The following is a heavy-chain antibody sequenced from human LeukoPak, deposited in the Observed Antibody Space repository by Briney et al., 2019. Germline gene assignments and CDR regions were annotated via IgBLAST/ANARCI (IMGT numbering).Heavy chain of an antibody. CDR3: ARDLAGYNSFDY. CDR1: GFTVSSNY. Sequence: LRLSXAASGFTVSSNYMSWVRQAPGKGLEWVSSIYSGGSTYYTDSVKGRFTISRDNSKNTLYLQMNSLRAEDTAVYYCARDLAGYNSFDYWGQGXXXXVSS. J-gene: IGHJ4*02. D-gene: IGHD5-24*01. CDR2: IYSGGST. V-gene: IGHV3-66*01.